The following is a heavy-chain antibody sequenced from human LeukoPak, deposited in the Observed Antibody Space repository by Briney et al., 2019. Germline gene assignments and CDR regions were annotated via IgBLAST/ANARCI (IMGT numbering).Heavy chain of an antibody. V-gene: IGHV4-59*12. J-gene: IGHJ4*02. Sequence: PSETLSLTCTVSGGSIGDNYWSWIRQPPGKGLEWLGYVYYSGSTNYHPSLRSRVTMSVDTSKNQFSLNLSSVTAADTAIYYCASSLYYYTSGAGFDYWGQGTLVTVSS. CDR2: VYYSGST. CDR3: ASSLYYYTSGAGFDY. D-gene: IGHD3-10*01. CDR1: GGSIGDNY.